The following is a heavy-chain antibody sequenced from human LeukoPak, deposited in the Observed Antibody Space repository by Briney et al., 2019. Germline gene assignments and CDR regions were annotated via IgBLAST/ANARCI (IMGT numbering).Heavy chain of an antibody. V-gene: IGHV1-69*13. CDR3: ARSAASSYYYYGMDV. Sequence: ASVKVSCKASGGTFSSYAISWVRQAPGRGLEWVGGIIPIFGTANYAQKFQGRVTITADESTSTAYMALSGLRSEDTAVYYCARSAASSYYYYGMDVWGQGTTVTVSS. D-gene: IGHD6-13*01. J-gene: IGHJ6*02. CDR1: GGTFSSYA. CDR2: IIPIFGTA.